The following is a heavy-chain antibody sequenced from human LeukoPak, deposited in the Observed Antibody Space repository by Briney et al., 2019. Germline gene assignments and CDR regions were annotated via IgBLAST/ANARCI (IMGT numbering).Heavy chain of an antibody. CDR1: TFISYA. Sequence: TFISYAISXVRQAPGQGLEWXGRIIPIFGTANYAQKFQGRVTITTDESTSTAYMELSSLRSEDTAVYYCAEEAGDGYNYKGYFDYWGQGTLVTVSS. CDR3: AEEAGDGYNYKGYFDY. J-gene: IGHJ4*02. D-gene: IGHD5-24*01. V-gene: IGHV1-69*05. CDR2: IIPIFGTA.